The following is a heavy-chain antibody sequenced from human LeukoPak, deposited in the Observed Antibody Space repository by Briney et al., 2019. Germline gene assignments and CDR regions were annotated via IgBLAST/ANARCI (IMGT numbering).Heavy chain of an antibody. D-gene: IGHD2-2*01. CDR2: INYKGGTT. V-gene: IGHV3-64*02. CDR1: GFTLSSFS. Sequence: PGGSLRLSCAASGFTLSSFSMHWVRQSPGRGLEYVSAINYKGGTTYYADSVNGRFTISRDNSKNTLYLQMNSLRAEDTAVYYCAKAPASSXWYFXLXXXXTLVTVSX. J-gene: IGHJ2*01. CDR3: AKAPASSXWYFXL.